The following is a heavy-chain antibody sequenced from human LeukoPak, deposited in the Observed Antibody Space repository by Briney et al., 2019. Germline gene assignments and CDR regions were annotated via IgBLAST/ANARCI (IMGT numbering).Heavy chain of an antibody. D-gene: IGHD3-10*01. V-gene: IGHV1-69*13. CDR1: GYTFTSYA. CDR3: ASVGSGSYPFDY. Sequence: TVKVSCKASGYTFTSYAMNWVRQAPGQGLEWMGGIIPIFGTAKYAQKFQGRITITADVSTRIAYMELSSLRSEDTAVYYCASVGSGSYPFDYWGQGTLVTVAS. J-gene: IGHJ4*02. CDR2: IIPIFGTA.